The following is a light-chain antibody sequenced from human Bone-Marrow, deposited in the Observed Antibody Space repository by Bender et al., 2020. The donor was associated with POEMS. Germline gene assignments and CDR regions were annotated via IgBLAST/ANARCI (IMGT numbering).Light chain of an antibody. Sequence: PPSLSFSPFPPSLLPFSFYTFFNQYFFFYHHNPVQSPVLVIHKDKQRPSGIPERFSGSNSGNTATLTISGTQAMDEADYYCHVWVGNSERQWVFGGGTKLTVL. CDR1: TFFNQY. CDR3: HVWVGNSERQWV. V-gene: IGLV3-1*01. J-gene: IGLJ3*02. CDR2: KDK.